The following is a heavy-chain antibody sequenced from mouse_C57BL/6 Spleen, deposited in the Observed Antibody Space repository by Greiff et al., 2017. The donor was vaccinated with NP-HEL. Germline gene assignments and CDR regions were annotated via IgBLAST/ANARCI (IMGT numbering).Heavy chain of an antibody. CDR1: GFTIKNTY. V-gene: IGHV14-3*01. CDR3: ATSITSAAFAY. D-gene: IGHD1-2*01. J-gene: IGHJ3*01. CDR2: IDPANGNT. Sequence: EVQLQQSVAELVRPGASVKLSCTASGFTIKNTYMHWVKQRPEQGLEWIGRIDPANGNTKYAPKFQGKATITADTSSNTAYLQLSSLASEDTSICYCATSITSAAFAYWGQGTLVTVSA.